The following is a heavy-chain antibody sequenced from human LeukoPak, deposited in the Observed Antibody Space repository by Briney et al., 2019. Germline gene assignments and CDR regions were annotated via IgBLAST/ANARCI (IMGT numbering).Heavy chain of an antibody. CDR3: ARGDYDILTGYYPPDY. CDR2: IYYSGST. Sequence: SETQSLTCTVSGGSISSYYWSWIRQPPGKGLEWIGYIYYSGSTNYNPSLKSRVTISVDTSKNQFSLKLSSVTAADTAVYYCARGDYDILTGYYPPDYWGQGTLVTVSS. D-gene: IGHD3-9*01. J-gene: IGHJ4*02. V-gene: IGHV4-59*01. CDR1: GGSISSYY.